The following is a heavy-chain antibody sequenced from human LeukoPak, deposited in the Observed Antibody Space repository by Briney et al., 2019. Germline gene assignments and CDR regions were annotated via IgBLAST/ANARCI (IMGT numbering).Heavy chain of an antibody. CDR3: ARGVEAPNYFDY. CDR2: INPNSGGT. J-gene: IGHJ4*02. Sequence: ASVKVSCKASGYTFTGYYVHWVRQAPGQGLEWMAWINPNSGGTNYAQKFQGRVTVTRDTSISTAYMEVSSLRSDDTAVYYCARGVEAPNYFDYWGQGTLVTVSS. CDR1: GYTFTGYY. V-gene: IGHV1-2*02.